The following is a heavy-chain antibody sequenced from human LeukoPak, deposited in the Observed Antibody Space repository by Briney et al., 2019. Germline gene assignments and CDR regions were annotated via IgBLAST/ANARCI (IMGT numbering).Heavy chain of an antibody. V-gene: IGHV3-30*02. CDR1: GFTFSDYG. J-gene: IGHJ5*02. D-gene: IGHD3-10*01. Sequence: QTGGPLRLSCAASGFTFSDYGMLWVRQAPAKGLEWVAFIWFVGSNKHYADSVQGRFTMSRDNSKNTLYLQMNSLRAEDTAVYYCAKDRMDYYGSGSYYWFDPWGQGTLVTVSS. CDR2: IWFVGSNK. CDR3: AKDRMDYYGSGSYYWFDP.